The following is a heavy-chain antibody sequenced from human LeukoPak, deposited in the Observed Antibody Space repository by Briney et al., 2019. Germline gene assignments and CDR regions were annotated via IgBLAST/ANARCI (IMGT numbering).Heavy chain of an antibody. D-gene: IGHD3-10*01. Sequence: PGGSLRLSCAASGFTFSSFEMNWVRQAPGKGLEWVSYISTRGDIVYYADSVKGRFTISRDNSKNTLYLQMNSLRAEDTAVYYCAKDHYYGSGSYYNEDFDYWGQGTLVTVSS. CDR2: ISTRGDIV. V-gene: IGHV3-48*03. CDR3: AKDHYYGSGSYYNEDFDY. J-gene: IGHJ4*02. CDR1: GFTFSSFE.